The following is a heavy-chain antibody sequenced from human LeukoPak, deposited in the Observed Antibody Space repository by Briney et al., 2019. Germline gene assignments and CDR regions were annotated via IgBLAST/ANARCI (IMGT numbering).Heavy chain of an antibody. V-gene: IGHV3-74*01. D-gene: IGHD6-19*01. CDR2: INSDGSST. J-gene: IGHJ4*02. Sequence: GSLRLSCAASGFTFSSYWMHWVRQAPGKGLVWVSRINSDGSSTSYADSVKGRFTISRDNAKNTLYLQMNSLRAEDTAMYYCARDLGYSSGVDYWGQGTLVTVSS. CDR1: GFTFSSYW. CDR3: ARDLGYSSGVDY.